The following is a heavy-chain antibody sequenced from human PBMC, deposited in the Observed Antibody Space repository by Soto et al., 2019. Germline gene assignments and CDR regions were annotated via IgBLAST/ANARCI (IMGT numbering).Heavy chain of an antibody. J-gene: IGHJ5*02. D-gene: IGHD1-26*01. Sequence: SETLSLTCTVSGGSVSSGSYYWSWIRQPPGKGLEWIGYIYYSGSTNYNPSLKSRVTISVDTSKNQFSLKLSSVTAADTAVYYCARLPAYSGSYNNWFDPWDQGTLVTVSS. CDR2: IYYSGST. CDR3: ARLPAYSGSYNNWFDP. CDR1: GGSVSSGSYY. V-gene: IGHV4-61*01.